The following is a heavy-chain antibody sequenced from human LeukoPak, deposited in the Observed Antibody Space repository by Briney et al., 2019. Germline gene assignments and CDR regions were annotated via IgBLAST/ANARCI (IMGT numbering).Heavy chain of an antibody. CDR2: IIYDGSNQ. CDR3: AKEEYWGYYMDV. D-gene: IGHD2/OR15-2a*01. Sequence: GGSLRLSCTASGISFASYSMHWVRQAPGKGLEWVAVIIYDGSNQHYADSVKGRFTISRDNSKNTVSLQMNSLRGEDTAAYYCAKEEYWGYYMDVWGKGTTVTVSS. J-gene: IGHJ6*03. V-gene: IGHV3-30*18. CDR1: GISFASYS.